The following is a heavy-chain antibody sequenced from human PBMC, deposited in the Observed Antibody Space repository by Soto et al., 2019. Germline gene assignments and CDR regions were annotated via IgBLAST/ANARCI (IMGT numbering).Heavy chain of an antibody. J-gene: IGHJ6*03. Sequence: SETLSLTCTVSGGSISSYYWSWIRQPPGKGLEWIGYIYYSGSTNYNPSLKSRVTISVDTSKNQFSLKLSSVTAADTAVYYCARHQADIVVVPAAMPYYYYYMDVWGKGTTVTVSS. CDR3: ARHQADIVVVPAAMPYYYYYMDV. D-gene: IGHD2-2*01. CDR2: IYYSGST. CDR1: GGSISSYY. V-gene: IGHV4-59*08.